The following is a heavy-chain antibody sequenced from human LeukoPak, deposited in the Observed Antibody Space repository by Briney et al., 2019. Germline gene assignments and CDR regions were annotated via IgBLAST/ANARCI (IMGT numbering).Heavy chain of an antibody. CDR2: IYYSGST. CDR1: GGSISSGGYY. CDR3: ARGPGPVGVVIIGGPYYYMDV. D-gene: IGHD3-3*01. V-gene: IGHV4-31*03. J-gene: IGHJ6*03. Sequence: SQTLSLTCTVSGGSISSGGYYWSWIRQHPGKGLEWIGYIYYSGSTYYNPSLKSRVTISVDTSKNQFSLKLSSVTAADTAVYYCARGPGPVGVVIIGGPYYYMDVWGKGTTVTVSS.